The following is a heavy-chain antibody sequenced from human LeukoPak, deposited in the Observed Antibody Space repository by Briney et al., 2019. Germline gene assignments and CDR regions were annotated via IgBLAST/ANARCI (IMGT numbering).Heavy chain of an antibody. CDR3: ARHGSLYGSYYFDY. J-gene: IGHJ4*02. V-gene: IGHV4-38-2*01. CDR1: GYSISSGYY. D-gene: IGHD4-17*01. Sequence: SETLSLTCAVSGYSISSGYYWGWIRQPPGKGLEWIGSIYHSGSTYYNPSLKSRVTISVDTSKNQFSLKLSSVTAADTAVYYCARHGSLYGSYYFDYWGQGTLVTVSS. CDR2: IYHSGST.